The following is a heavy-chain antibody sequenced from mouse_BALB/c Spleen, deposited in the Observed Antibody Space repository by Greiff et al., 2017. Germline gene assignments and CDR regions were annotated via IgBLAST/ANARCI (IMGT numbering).Heavy chain of an antibody. D-gene: IGHD4-1*01. V-gene: IGHV6-6*02. Sequence: EVMLVESGGGLVQPGGSMKLSCVASGFTFSNYWMNWVRQSPEKGLEWVAEIRLKSNNYATHYAESVKGRFTISRDDSKSSVYLQMNNLRAEDTGIYYCTPLTGNGFAYWGQGTLVTVSA. J-gene: IGHJ3*01. CDR3: TPLTGNGFAY. CDR2: IRLKSNNYAT. CDR1: GFTFSNYW.